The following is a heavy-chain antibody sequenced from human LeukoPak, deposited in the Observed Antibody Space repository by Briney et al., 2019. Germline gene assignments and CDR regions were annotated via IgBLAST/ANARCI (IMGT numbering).Heavy chain of an antibody. CDR3: ARAEVDGGYYFDY. CDR2: IYYSGSA. CDR1: GGSISSYY. J-gene: IGHJ4*02. V-gene: IGHV4-59*01. Sequence: SETLSLTCTVSGGSISSYYWSWIRQPPGKGLEWIGYIYYSGSANYNPSLKSRVTISVDTSKNQFSLKLSSVTAADTAVYYCARAEVDGGYYFDYWGQGTLVTVSS. D-gene: IGHD4-17*01.